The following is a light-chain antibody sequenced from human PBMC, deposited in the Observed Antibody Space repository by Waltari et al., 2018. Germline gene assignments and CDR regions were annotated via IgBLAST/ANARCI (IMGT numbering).Light chain of an antibody. CDR3: SSYTSSSVV. Sequence: QSALTQPASVSGSPGQSITISCTATISAVVGSDYVSWYQQHPGKAPKLIIYDVSNRPSGVSNRSSASTSGNTASLTISRLQAEDGADYYSSSYTSSSVVFGGGTKLTVL. J-gene: IGLJ2*01. V-gene: IGLV2-14*01. CDR2: DVS. CDR1: ISAVVGSDY.